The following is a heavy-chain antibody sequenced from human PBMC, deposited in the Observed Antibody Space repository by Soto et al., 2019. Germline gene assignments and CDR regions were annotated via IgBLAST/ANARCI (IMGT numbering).Heavy chain of an antibody. Sequence: GASVKVSCKASGYTFTGYYMHWVRQAPGQGLEWMGWINPNSGGTNYAQKFQGRVTMTRDTSISTAYMELSRLRSDDTAVYYCASYKRGSSWYENWFDPWRQGTLVTVSS. CDR3: ASYKRGSSWYENWFDP. D-gene: IGHD6-13*01. CDR1: GYTFTGYY. V-gene: IGHV1-2*02. J-gene: IGHJ5*02. CDR2: INPNSGGT.